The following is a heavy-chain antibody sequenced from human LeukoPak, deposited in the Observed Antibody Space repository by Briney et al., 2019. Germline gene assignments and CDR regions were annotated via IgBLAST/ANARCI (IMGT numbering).Heavy chain of an antibody. V-gene: IGHV3-23*01. CDR2: ISGSGGST. CDR3: AKAPRAAAGTYNGMDV. Sequence: GGSLRLSCAASGFTFSSYAMSWVRQAPGKGLEWVSAISGSGGSTYYADSVKGRFTISRDNSKDTLYLQMNSLRAEDTAVYYCAKAPRAAAGTYNGMDVWGQGTTVTVSS. CDR1: GFTFSSYA. D-gene: IGHD6-13*01. J-gene: IGHJ6*02.